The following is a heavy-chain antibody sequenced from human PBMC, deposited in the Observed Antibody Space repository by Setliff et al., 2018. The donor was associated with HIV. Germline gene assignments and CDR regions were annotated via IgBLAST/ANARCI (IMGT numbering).Heavy chain of an antibody. CDR2: ISSRGSTI. V-gene: IGHV3-11*04. J-gene: IGHJ4*02. Sequence: GGSLRLSCAASGFTFSDYYMSWIRQAPGKGLAWVSYISSRGSTIYYADSVKGRFTISRDNAKNSLYLQMNTLRAEDTAVCFCAGSPYGDYGLDYWGQGTLVTVSS. D-gene: IGHD4-17*01. CDR3: AGSPYGDYGLDY. CDR1: GFTFSDYY.